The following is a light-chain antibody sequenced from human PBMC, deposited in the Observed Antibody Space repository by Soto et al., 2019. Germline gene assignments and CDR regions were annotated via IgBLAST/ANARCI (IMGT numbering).Light chain of an antibody. V-gene: IGKV1-5*03. J-gene: IGKJ1*01. CDR1: QSISSW. CDR3: LQYNTYWRT. CDR2: KAS. Sequence: DIQMTQSPSTLSASVGDRVSITCRASQSISSWLAWYQQKPGKAPKLLIYKASSLESGVPSRFSGSGSGTEFTLTISSLQPDDFATYYCLQYNTYWRTFGQGTKVEIK.